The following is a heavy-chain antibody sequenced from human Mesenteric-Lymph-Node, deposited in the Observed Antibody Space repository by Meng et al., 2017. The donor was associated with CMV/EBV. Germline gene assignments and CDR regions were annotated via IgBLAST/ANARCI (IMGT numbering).Heavy chain of an antibody. Sequence: CKTSGYPFNTHAIIWVRQAPGQGLEWMGWIRAHNGDISYAQKFQGRFTVSIDTSTNTAYMELRSLRSDDTAVYYCARGEGKEYFDFWGQGTLVTVSS. CDR1: GYPFNTHA. CDR2: IRAHNGDI. CDR3: ARGEGKEYFDF. V-gene: IGHV1-18*01. J-gene: IGHJ4*02.